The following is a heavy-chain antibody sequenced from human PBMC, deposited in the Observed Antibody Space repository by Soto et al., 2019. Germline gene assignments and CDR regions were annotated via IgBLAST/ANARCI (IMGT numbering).Heavy chain of an antibody. CDR3: ARDLGYCNSSYCLRIWFDP. D-gene: IGHD2-2*01. CDR2: ISTYDDKT. V-gene: IGHV1-18*01. Sequence: QVQLVQSGAEVKTPGASVKVSCRASGYSFRTHGISWVRQAPGQGLEWMGWISTYDDKTNFPQKFQGRITMTTDTSTSAAYMELRSLRAADTAVYFCARDLGYCNSSYCLRIWFDPWGQGTLVTVSS. CDR1: GYSFRTHG. J-gene: IGHJ5*02.